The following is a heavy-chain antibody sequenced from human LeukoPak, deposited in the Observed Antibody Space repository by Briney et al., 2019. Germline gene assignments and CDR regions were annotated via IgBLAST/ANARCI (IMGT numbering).Heavy chain of an antibody. V-gene: IGHV3-48*03. CDR2: ISSSGSTI. CDR1: GFTFSSYE. J-gene: IGHJ4*02. CDR3: AKDRVESPVVVAAMVFDY. Sequence: GGSLRLSCAASGFTFSSYEMNWVRQAPGKGLEWVSYISSSGSTIYYADSVKGRFTISRDNAKNSLYLQMNSLRAEDTAVYYCAKDRVESPVVVAAMVFDYWGQGTLVTVSS. D-gene: IGHD2-15*01.